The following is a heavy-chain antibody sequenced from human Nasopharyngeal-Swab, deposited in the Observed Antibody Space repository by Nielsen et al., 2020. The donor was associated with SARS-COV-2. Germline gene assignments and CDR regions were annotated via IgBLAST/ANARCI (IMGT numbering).Heavy chain of an antibody. Sequence: SETLSLTCAVYGGSFSGYYWSWIRQPPGKGLEWIGEINHSGSTNYNPSLKSRVTISVDTSKNQFSLKLSSVTAADTAVYYCARSIAARPNWFDPWGQGTPVTVSS. D-gene: IGHD6-6*01. J-gene: IGHJ5*02. CDR1: GGSFSGYY. CDR3: ARSIAARPNWFDP. CDR2: INHSGST. V-gene: IGHV4-34*01.